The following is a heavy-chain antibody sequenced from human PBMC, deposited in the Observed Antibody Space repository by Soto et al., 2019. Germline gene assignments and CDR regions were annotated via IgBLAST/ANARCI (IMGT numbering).Heavy chain of an antibody. CDR2: IKTDGSST. CDR3: ARASGSNIHFDY. Sequence: EVQLVESGGGLVQPGGSLRLSCAASGLTFSSYWMHWVRQAPGKGLVWVSRIKTDGSSTTYADSVKGRFPISRDNTKNTLYLQMNSLRVEDTAVYYCARASGSNIHFDYWGQGTLVTVSS. CDR1: GLTFSSYW. D-gene: IGHD1-26*01. V-gene: IGHV3-74*01. J-gene: IGHJ4*02.